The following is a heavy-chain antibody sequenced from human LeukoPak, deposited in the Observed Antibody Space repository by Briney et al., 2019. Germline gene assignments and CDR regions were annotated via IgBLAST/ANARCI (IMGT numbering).Heavy chain of an antibody. V-gene: IGHV4-39*07. D-gene: IGHD3-22*01. J-gene: IGHJ4*02. CDR3: ARDSSENPSAY. CDR2: INHSGST. CDR1: GGSISSGTYY. Sequence: PSETLSLTCTVSGGSISSGTYYWGWIRQPPGKGLEWIGEINHSGSTNYNPSLKSRVTISVDTSKNQFSLKLSSVTAADTAVYYCARDSSENPSAYWGQGTLVTVSS.